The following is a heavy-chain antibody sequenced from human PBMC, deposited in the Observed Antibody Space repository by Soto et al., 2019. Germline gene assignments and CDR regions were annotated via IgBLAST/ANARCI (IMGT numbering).Heavy chain of an antibody. D-gene: IGHD1-1*01. V-gene: IGHV3-23*01. CDR2: ISDSGDA. J-gene: IGHJ4*02. CDR1: GFTFNTYG. Sequence: GGSLRLSCEASGFTFNTYGMSWVRQAPGKGLEWVAGISDSGDAYYADSMEGRFAISRDNSKNTVSLQMTSLRADDTALYYCVKDLYRSATMPCLDHWGQGTLVTVSS. CDR3: VKDLYRSATMPCLDH.